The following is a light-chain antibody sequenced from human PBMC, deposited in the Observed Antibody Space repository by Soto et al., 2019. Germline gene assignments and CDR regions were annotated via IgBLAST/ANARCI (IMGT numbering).Light chain of an antibody. CDR2: KAS. CDR1: QSISSW. V-gene: IGKV1-5*03. CDR3: QQSFSTPRT. J-gene: IGKJ1*01. Sequence: DIQMTQSPSTLSASVGDRVNITSRASQSISSWLAWYQQKPGKPPKILIYKASSLESGVPSRFSGSGSGTDFTLTISSLQPEDFGTYYCQQSFSTPRTFGQGTKVDIK.